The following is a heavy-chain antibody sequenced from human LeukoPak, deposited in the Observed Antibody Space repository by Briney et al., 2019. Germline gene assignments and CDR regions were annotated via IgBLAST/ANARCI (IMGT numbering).Heavy chain of an antibody. V-gene: IGHV3-23*01. CDR3: AKDGIAAAGPDWFDP. J-gene: IGHJ5*02. CDR2: FSGSGGST. D-gene: IGHD6-13*01. Sequence: GGSLRLSCAASGFTFSSYAMSWVRQAPGKGLEWVSAFSGSGGSTYYADSVKGRFTISRDNSKNTLYLQMNSLRAEDTAVYYCAKDGIAAAGPDWFDPWGQGILVTVSS. CDR1: GFTFSSYA.